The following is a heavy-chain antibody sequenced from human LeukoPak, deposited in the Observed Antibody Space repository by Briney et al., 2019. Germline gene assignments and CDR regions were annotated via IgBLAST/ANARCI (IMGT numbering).Heavy chain of an antibody. V-gene: IGHV1-69*04. CDR1: GGTFSSYA. J-gene: IGHJ4*02. CDR2: IIPILGIA. CDR3: ELRWLQSDY. D-gene: IGHD5-24*01. Sequence: PVKVSCKASGGTFSSYAISWVRQAPGQGLEWMGRIIPILGIANYAQKFQGRVTITADKSTSTAYMELSSLRSEDTAVYYCELRWLQSDYWGQGTLVTVSS.